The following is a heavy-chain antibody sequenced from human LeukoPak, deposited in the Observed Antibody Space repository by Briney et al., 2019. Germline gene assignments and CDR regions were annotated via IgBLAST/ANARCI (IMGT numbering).Heavy chain of an antibody. Sequence: GASVKVSCKASGYTFTGYYMYWVRQAPGQGLEWMGWINPNSGGTNYAQKFQGRVTMTRDTSISTAYMELSRLRSDDTAVYYCARPQTNYYDRSRYFYMDVWGKGTTVTVSS. CDR3: ARPQTNYYDRSRYFYMDV. CDR1: GYTFTGYY. J-gene: IGHJ6*03. CDR2: INPNSGGT. V-gene: IGHV1-2*02. D-gene: IGHD3-22*01.